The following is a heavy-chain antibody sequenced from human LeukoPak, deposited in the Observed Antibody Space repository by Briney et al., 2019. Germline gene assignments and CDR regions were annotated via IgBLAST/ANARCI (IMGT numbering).Heavy chain of an antibody. J-gene: IGHJ3*02. CDR3: AGRATSPAFDI. Sequence: ASVTVSCKASGYAFTSYYMHWVRQAPGQGLEWMGIINPSGGSTSYAQKFQGRVTMTRDTSTSTVYMELSSLRSEDTAVYYCAGRATSPAFDIWGQGTMVTVSS. CDR2: INPSGGST. CDR1: GYAFTSYY. V-gene: IGHV1-46*01. D-gene: IGHD5-12*01.